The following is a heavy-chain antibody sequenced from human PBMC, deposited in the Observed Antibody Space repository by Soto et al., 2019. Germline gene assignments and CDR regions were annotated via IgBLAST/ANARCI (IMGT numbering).Heavy chain of an antibody. D-gene: IGHD3-3*01. CDR3: ARGGLRFSPFGY. Sequence: ASVKVSCKASGGTFSSYAISWVRQAPGQGLEWMGGIIPIFGTANYAQKFQGRVTITADESTSTAYMELSSLRSEDTAVYYCARGGLRFSPFGYWGQGTLVTVSS. CDR2: IIPIFGTA. J-gene: IGHJ4*02. V-gene: IGHV1-69*13. CDR1: GGTFSSYA.